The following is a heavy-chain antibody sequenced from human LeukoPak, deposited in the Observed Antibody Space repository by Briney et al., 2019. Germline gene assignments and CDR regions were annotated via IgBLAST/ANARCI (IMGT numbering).Heavy chain of an antibody. CDR3: ARDAFGYSDY. D-gene: IGHD2-21*01. Sequence: GGSLRLSCAASGFTFSSYAMSWVRQAPGKGLEWVSTTGSGGGTYYTDSVKGRFTISRDNSKNTMYLQMNSLRAEDTAVYYCARDAFGYSDYWGQGTLVTVSS. CDR1: GFTFSSYA. CDR2: TGSGGGT. J-gene: IGHJ4*02. V-gene: IGHV3-23*01.